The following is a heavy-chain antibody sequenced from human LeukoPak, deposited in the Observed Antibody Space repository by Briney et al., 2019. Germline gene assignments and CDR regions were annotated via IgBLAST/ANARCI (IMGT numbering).Heavy chain of an antibody. CDR2: ISGTADST. D-gene: IGHD3-16*01. Sequence: GGSLRLSCAASRFIFRNYAMSWVRQAPGRGLEWLSTISGTADSTYYADSVKGRFTISRDNPRSTLYLEMNILRAEDTAVYYCAKADATIGGAFDTWGQGTMVIVSS. V-gene: IGHV3-23*01. CDR1: RFIFRNYA. CDR3: AKADATIGGAFDT. J-gene: IGHJ3*02.